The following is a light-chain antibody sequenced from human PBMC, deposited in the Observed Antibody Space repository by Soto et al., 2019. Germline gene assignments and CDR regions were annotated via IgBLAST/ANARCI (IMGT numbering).Light chain of an antibody. CDR2: GVS. Sequence: EIVMTQSPATLSVSPVERATLSFRASQSLSSNYLAWYQQKPGQAPRLLIYGVSSRATGVPVSFSGSGSGTDFTLTISRLEPEDFAVYYCQQYVSAPITFGQGTRLEIK. V-gene: IGKV3-20*01. CDR1: QSLSSNY. CDR3: QQYVSAPIT. J-gene: IGKJ5*01.